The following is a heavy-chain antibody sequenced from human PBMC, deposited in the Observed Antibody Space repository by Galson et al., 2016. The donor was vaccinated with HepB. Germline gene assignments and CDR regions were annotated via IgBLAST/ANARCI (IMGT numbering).Heavy chain of an antibody. CDR2: IHPDDSDT. V-gene: IGHV5-51*01. Sequence: AEVKKPGESLKISCKDFGHTFAYYWFGWVRQRPGKGLEWMGVIHPDDSDTRYSPSFRGQVTISADKSVNTAYLHFNSLKASDTAIYYCARRGYSYVVDYWGQGTLVTVSS. D-gene: IGHD5-18*01. J-gene: IGHJ4*02. CDR1: GHTFAYYW. CDR3: ARRGYSYVVDY.